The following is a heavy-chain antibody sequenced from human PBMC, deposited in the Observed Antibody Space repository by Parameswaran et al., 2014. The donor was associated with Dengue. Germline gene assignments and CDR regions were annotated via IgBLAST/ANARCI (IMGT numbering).Heavy chain of an antibody. V-gene: IGHV4-59*01. D-gene: IGHD6-13*01. J-gene: IGHJ6*02. CDR3: ARVGSSSWGRMDV. CDR2: TYYSGST. Sequence: SETLSLTCTVSGGSISSYYWSWIRQPPGKGLEWIGYTYYSGSTNYNPSLKSRVTISVDTSKNQFSLKLSSVTAADTAVYYCARVGSSSWGRMDVWGQGTTVTVSS. CDR1: GGSISSYY.